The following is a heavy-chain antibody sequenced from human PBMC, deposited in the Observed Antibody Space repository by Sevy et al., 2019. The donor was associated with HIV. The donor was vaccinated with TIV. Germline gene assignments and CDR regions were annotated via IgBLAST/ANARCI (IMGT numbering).Heavy chain of an antibody. CDR2: IIPIFGTA. CDR3: VEQAPLIYGDYSAGYFQH. CDR1: GGTFSSYA. J-gene: IGHJ1*01. D-gene: IGHD4-17*01. Sequence: ASVKVSCKASGGTFSSYAISWVRQAPGQGLEWMGGIIPIFGTANYAQKFQGRVTITADKSTSTAYMELSSLRSEDTAVYYCVEQAPLIYGDYSAGYFQHWGQGTLVTVSS. V-gene: IGHV1-69*06.